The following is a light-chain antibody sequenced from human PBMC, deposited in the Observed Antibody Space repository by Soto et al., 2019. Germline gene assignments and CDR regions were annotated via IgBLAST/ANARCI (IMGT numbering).Light chain of an antibody. Sequence: QSALTQPPSVSGAPGQRVTNSCTGSSSNIGAGYDVHWYQQLPGTAPKLLIYDNSNRPSGVPDRFSGSKSGTSASLAITGLQAEDEADYYCQSYDSSLSGAVFGGGTQLTVL. J-gene: IGLJ7*01. CDR1: SSNIGAGYD. CDR2: DNS. CDR3: QSYDSSLSGAV. V-gene: IGLV1-40*01.